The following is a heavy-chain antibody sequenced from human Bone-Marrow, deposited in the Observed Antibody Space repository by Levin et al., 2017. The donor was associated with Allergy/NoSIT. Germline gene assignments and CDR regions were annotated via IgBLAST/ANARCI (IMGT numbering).Heavy chain of an antibody. V-gene: IGHV3-23*01. D-gene: IGHD6-6*01. Sequence: QPGESLKISCAASGFTFINYGMTWVRQAPGKGLEWVSSISGGGGDTYYADSVMGRFTISRDNSKNTLYLQMNSLRAGDTAIYYCAKGGLVYYQYGIDVWGQGSAVTVSS. CDR1: GFTFINYG. CDR3: AKGGLVYYQYGIDV. J-gene: IGHJ6*02. CDR2: ISGGGGDT.